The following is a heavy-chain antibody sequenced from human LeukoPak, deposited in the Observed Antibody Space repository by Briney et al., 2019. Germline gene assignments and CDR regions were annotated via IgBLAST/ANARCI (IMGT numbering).Heavy chain of an antibody. Sequence: GGSLSLSCAASGFTFSSYWTGWVRQARGKGLEWVANIKQDGSEKYYVDSVKGRFTISRDNAKNSLYLQMNSLRAEDTAVYYCARVGVGPQVLRYFDWSYGYWGQGTLVTVSS. J-gene: IGHJ4*02. CDR2: IKQDGSEK. CDR3: ARVGVGPQVLRYFDWSYGY. CDR1: GFTFSSYW. V-gene: IGHV3-7*03. D-gene: IGHD3-9*01.